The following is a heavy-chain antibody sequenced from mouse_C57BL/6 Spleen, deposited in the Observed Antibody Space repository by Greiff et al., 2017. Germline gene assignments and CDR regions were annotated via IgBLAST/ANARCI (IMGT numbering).Heavy chain of an antibody. Sequence: EVKLVESGGGLVQPGGSLSLSCAASGFTFTDYYMSWVRQPPGKALEWLGFIRNKANGYTTEYSASVKGRFTISRDNYQSILYLQMNALRAEDSATSYSARAMCDYDSYYYAMDYWGQGTSVTVSS. CDR3: ARAMCDYDSYYYAMDY. J-gene: IGHJ4*01. CDR1: GFTFTDYY. CDR2: IRNKANGYTT. V-gene: IGHV7-3*01. D-gene: IGHD2-4*01.